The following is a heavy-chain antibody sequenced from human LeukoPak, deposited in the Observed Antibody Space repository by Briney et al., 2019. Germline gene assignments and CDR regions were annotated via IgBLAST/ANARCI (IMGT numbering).Heavy chain of an antibody. CDR1: GGTFSSYA. J-gene: IGHJ5*02. V-gene: IGHV1-69*05. Sequence: ASVKVSCKASGGTFSSYAISWVRQAPGQGLEWMGRIIPIFVTANYAQQCQGRVTITTDESTSTAHMELSSLRSEDTAVYYCAREDYCSSTSCSNWFDPWGQGTLVTVSS. D-gene: IGHD2-2*01. CDR2: IIPIFVTA. CDR3: AREDYCSSTSCSNWFDP.